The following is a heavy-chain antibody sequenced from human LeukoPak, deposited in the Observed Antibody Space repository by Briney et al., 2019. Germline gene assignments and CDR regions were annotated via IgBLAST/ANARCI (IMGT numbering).Heavy chain of an antibody. Sequence: GGSLRLSCAASGFTFSSYSMNWVRQAPGKGLEWVSSIKGRFTISRDNAKNSLHLQMNSLRAEDTAVYYCARESTGERPGCWGRGTLVTVSS. V-gene: IGHV3-21*01. D-gene: IGHD1-1*01. J-gene: IGHJ4*02. CDR1: GFTFSSYS. CDR2: I. CDR3: ARESTGERPGC.